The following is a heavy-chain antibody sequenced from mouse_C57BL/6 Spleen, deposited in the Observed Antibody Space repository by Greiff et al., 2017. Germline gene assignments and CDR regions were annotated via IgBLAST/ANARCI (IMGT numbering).Heavy chain of an antibody. V-gene: IGHV1-15*01. CDR1: GYTFTDYE. CDR2: IDPETGGT. CDR3: TRALLWFDY. Sequence: VQLQESGAELVRPGASVTLSCKASGYTFTDYEMHWVKQTPVHGLEWIGAIDPETGGTAYNQKFKCKAILTADKSSSTAYMELLSLTSEDSAVYYCTRALLWFDYWGKGTTLTVSS. D-gene: IGHD2-10*01. J-gene: IGHJ2*01.